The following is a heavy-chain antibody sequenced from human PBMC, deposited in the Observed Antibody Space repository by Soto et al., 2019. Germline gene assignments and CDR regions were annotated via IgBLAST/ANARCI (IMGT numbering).Heavy chain of an antibody. CDR1: GYTFTSYD. CDR2: MNPTSGDT. D-gene: IGHD2-15*01. J-gene: IGHJ4*02. CDR3: ARGFIRSTLVY. V-gene: IGHV1-8*01. Sequence: QVQLVQSGAEVKKPGASVKVSCKASGYTFTSYDISWVRQATGQGLEWMGWMNPTSGDTGYAQKFQGRLIMTWNTSITSAYMELSSLRSEATAIYYCARGFIRSTLVYWGQGTLATVSS.